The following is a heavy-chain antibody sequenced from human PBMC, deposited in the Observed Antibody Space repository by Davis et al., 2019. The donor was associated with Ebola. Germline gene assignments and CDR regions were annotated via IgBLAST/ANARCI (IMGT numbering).Heavy chain of an antibody. D-gene: IGHD6-19*01. CDR3: AKDKSRVAVTSLAD. Sequence: GGSLRLSCAASGFTFAAYAMHWVRQAPGKGLEWVSGISWNSGSIGYVDSVKGRFTISRDNAKNSLYLQMNRLRAEDTALYYCAKDKSRVAVTSLADWGQGALVTVSS. CDR1: GFTFAAYA. CDR2: ISWNSGSI. V-gene: IGHV3-9*01. J-gene: IGHJ4*02.